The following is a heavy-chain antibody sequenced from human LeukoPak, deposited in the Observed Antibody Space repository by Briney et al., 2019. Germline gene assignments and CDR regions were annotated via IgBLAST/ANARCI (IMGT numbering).Heavy chain of an antibody. Sequence: GGSLRLSCAASGFTFSNAWMSWVRQAPGKGLEWVGRIKSKTDGGTTDYAAPVKGRFTISRDDSKNTLYLQMNSLKTEDTAVYYCITRIAASESNFDYWGQGTLVTVSS. V-gene: IGHV3-15*01. D-gene: IGHD6-13*01. CDR2: IKSKTDGGTT. CDR1: GFTFSNAW. J-gene: IGHJ4*02. CDR3: ITRIAASESNFDY.